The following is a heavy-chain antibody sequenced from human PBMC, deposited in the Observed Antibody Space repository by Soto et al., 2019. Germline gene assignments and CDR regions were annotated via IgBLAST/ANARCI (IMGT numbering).Heavy chain of an antibody. CDR3: AKANPFRRRSISHYFDY. CDR1: GFTFSDYA. D-gene: IGHD6-6*01. V-gene: IGHV3-23*01. J-gene: IGHJ4*02. Sequence: GGSLRLSCVVSGFTFSDYAMIWVRQAPGKGLEWVSFINGNGINTYYADSVKGRFTVSRDNSQNTLYLQMTSLRGDDTALYYCAKANPFRRRSISHYFDYWGQGNMVTVSS. CDR2: INGNGINT.